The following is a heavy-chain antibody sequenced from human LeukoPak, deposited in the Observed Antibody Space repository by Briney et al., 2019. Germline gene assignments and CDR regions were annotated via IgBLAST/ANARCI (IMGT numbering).Heavy chain of an antibody. CDR2: INPNSGGT. CDR1: GYTFTSYG. Sequence: ASVKVSCKASGYTFTSYGISWVRQAPGQGLEWMGWINPNSGGTNYAQKFQGRVTMTRDTSISTAYMELSRLRSDDTAVYYCARDKEDIAAAGTFDYWGQGTLVTVSS. V-gene: IGHV1-2*02. D-gene: IGHD6-13*01. CDR3: ARDKEDIAAAGTFDY. J-gene: IGHJ4*02.